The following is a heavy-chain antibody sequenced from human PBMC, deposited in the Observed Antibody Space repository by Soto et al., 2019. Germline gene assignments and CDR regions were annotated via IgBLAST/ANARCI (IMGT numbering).Heavy chain of an antibody. V-gene: IGHV3-48*02. CDR3: ARAGDIVSPLDY. CDR1: GFTFSSYS. J-gene: IGHJ4*02. CDR2: ISRSSSLK. Sequence: EVQLVESGGGLVQPGGSLRLSCTASGFTFSSYSMNWVRQAPGKGLEWISYISRSSSLKYYADSVEGRFTISRDNAKNSLFLHLNSLRDGDTAVYYCARAGDIVSPLDYWGQGTLVTVSS. D-gene: IGHD5-12*01.